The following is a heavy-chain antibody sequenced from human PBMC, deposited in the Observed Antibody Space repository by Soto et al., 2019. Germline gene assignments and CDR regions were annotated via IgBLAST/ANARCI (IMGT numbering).Heavy chain of an antibody. Sequence: QEQLVESGGGVVQPGRSLKLSCAASGFTFSRYGMHLVRQAPGKGLEWVAVIFYDGSRKEYAASLKGRFTISRDNSKNTLSRQMNSLEAEDTAIYYCVREESENDGNLFERWVQGTLVTVSS. CDR2: IFYDGSRK. J-gene: IGHJ5*02. D-gene: IGHD1-1*01. CDR3: VREESENDGNLFER. CDR1: GFTFSRYG. V-gene: IGHV3-33*01.